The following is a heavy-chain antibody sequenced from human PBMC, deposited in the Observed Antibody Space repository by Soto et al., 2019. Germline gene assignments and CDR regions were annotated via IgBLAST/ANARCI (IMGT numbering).Heavy chain of an antibody. CDR2: INPNSGAT. J-gene: IGHJ4*02. Sequence: ASVKVSCKASGYTFTGYYMHWVRQAPGQGLEWMGWINPNSGATNYAQKFQGRVTMTRDTSISTAYMELSRLISDDTAVYYCANSGQVGTLTGIDYWGQGTLVTVSS. D-gene: IGHD1-26*01. CDR3: ANSGQVGTLTGIDY. CDR1: GYTFTGYY. V-gene: IGHV1-2*02.